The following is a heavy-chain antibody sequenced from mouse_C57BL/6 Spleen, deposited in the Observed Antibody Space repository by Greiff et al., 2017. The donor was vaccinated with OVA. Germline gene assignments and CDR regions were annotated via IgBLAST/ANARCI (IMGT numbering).Heavy chain of an antibody. CDR2: INPNYGTT. Sequence: EVQVVASGPELVKPGASVKISCKASGYSFTDYNMNWVKQSNGKSLEWIGVINPNYGTTSYNQKFKGKATLTVDQSSSTAYMQLNSLTSEDSAVYYCARLSLSLRAMDYWGQGTSVTVSS. CDR1: GYSFTDYN. J-gene: IGHJ4*01. V-gene: IGHV1-39*01. CDR3: ARLSLSLRAMDY. D-gene: IGHD6-1*01.